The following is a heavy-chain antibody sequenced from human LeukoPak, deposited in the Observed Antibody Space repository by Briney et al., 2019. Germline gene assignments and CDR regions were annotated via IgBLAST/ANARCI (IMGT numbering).Heavy chain of an antibody. V-gene: IGHV3-23*01. CDR1: GFTFNSYA. D-gene: IGHD2-15*01. CDR2: ISDSGGST. J-gene: IGHJ6*02. Sequence: GGSLRLSCAASGFTFNSYAMSWVRQSPGKGLEWVSGISDSGGSTYYADSVKGRFTISRDNSKNTLYLQMSSLRAEDTAVYFCVRGYSFGPYGMDVWGQGTTVTVSS. CDR3: VRGYSFGPYGMDV.